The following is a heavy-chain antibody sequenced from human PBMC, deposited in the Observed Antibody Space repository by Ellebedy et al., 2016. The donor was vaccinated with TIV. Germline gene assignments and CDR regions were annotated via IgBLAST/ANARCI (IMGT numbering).Heavy chain of an antibody. J-gene: IGHJ4*02. CDR2: IWYDGSNR. CDR1: GFVFSSYA. CDR3: ARVRFCGRTSCRVYFDY. Sequence: GGSLRLSCEASGFVFSSYAMHWVRQAPGMGPEWVAIIWYDGSNRDYADSVKGRFTISRDNSKNTLYLQMNSLRAEDTAVYYCARVRFCGRTSCRVYFDYWGQGALVTVSS. D-gene: IGHD2-2*01. V-gene: IGHV3-33*01.